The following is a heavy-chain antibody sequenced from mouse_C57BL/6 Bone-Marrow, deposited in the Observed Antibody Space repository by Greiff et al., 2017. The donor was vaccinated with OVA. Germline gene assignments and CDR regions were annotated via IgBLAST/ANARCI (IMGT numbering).Heavy chain of an antibody. D-gene: IGHD1-1*01. V-gene: IGHV1-50*01. J-gene: IGHJ2*01. CDR2: IDPSDSYT. Sequence: VQLQQPGAELVKPGASVKLSCKASGYTFTSYWMQWVKQRPGQGLEWIGEIDPSDSYTNYNQKFKGKATLTVDTSSSTAYMQLSSLTSEDSAVYYCARNYGSSYPIDYWGQGTTLTVSS. CDR1: GYTFTSYW. CDR3: ARNYGSSYPIDY.